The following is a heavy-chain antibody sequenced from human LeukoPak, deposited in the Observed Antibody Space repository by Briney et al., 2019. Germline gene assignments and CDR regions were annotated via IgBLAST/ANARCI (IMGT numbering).Heavy chain of an antibody. CDR1: GYTLTELS. D-gene: IGHD3-3*01. CDR2: FDPEDGET. CDR3: ATVDLTIFGVVITNPYFDY. Sequence: GASVKVSCKVSGYTLTELSMHWVRQAPGKGLEWMGGFDPEDGETIYAQKFQGRVTMTEDTSTDTAYMELSSLRSEDTAVYYCATVDLTIFGVVITNPYFDYWGQGTLVTVSS. J-gene: IGHJ4*02. V-gene: IGHV1-24*01.